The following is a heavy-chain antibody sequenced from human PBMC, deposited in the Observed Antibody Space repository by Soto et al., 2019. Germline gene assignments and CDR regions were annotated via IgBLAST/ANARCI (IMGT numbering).Heavy chain of an antibody. Sequence: ASETLSLTCTVSGGSISRYYWSWIRQPPGKGLEWIVYIYYSGSTNYSPSLKSRVTISVDTSKNQFSLKLSSATAADTAVYYCARHTAARFHFDYWGPGILVTVSS. J-gene: IGHJ4*02. D-gene: IGHD6-6*01. CDR2: IYYSGST. CDR3: ARHTAARFHFDY. V-gene: IGHV4-59*08. CDR1: GGSISRYY.